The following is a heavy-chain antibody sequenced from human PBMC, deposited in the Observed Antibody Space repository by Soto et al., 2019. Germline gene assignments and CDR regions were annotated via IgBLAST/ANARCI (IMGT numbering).Heavy chain of an antibody. J-gene: IGHJ6*02. CDR2: ISGSGGST. CDR3: ASRGANCSGGSCYSEGFYYYYYGMDV. V-gene: IGHV3-23*01. D-gene: IGHD2-15*01. CDR1: GFTFSSYA. Sequence: EVQLLESGGGLVQPGGSLRLSCAASGFTFSSYAMSWVRQAPGKGLEWVSAISGSGGSTYYADSVKGRFTISRDNSKNTLYLQRNSLRAEDTAVYDCASRGANCSGGSCYSEGFYYYYYGMDVWGQGTTVTVSS.